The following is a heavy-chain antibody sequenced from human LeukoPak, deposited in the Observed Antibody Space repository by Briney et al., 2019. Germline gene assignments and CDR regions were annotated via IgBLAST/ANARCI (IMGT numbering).Heavy chain of an antibody. CDR2: VGGSGGST. CDR1: GFTFSSYA. V-gene: IGHV3-23*01. D-gene: IGHD7-27*01. Sequence: GGSLRLSCAASGFTFSSYAMSWVRQAPGKGLEWVSAVGGSGGSTYYTDSVKGRFTISRDNSKNTLYLQMSSLTAVDTAVYYCAKDRDLTGDRKPGYFDCWGRGTLVTVSS. CDR3: AKDRDLTGDRKPGYFDC. J-gene: IGHJ4*02.